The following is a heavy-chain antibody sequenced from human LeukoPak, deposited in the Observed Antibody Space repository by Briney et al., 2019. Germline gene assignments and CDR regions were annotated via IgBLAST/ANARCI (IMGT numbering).Heavy chain of an antibody. Sequence: EPSETLSLTCAVYGGSFSGYYWSWIRQPPGKGLEWIGEINHSGSTNYNPSLKSRVTISVDTSKNQFSLKLSSVTAADTAVYYCARAREMATIRGTLSCFRYWGQGTLVTVSS. CDR3: ARAREMATIRGTLSCFRY. D-gene: IGHD5-24*01. CDR2: INHSGST. J-gene: IGHJ4*02. V-gene: IGHV4-34*01. CDR1: GGSFSGYY.